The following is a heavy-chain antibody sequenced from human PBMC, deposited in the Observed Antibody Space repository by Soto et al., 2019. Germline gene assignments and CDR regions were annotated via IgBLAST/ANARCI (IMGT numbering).Heavy chain of an antibody. V-gene: IGHV1-18*01. J-gene: IGHJ6*02. CDR2: ISTYNGDT. D-gene: IGHD3-10*01. Sequence: ASVKVSCKASGYIFTNYEISWVRQAPGQGLEWMGWISTYNGDTNYAQKFQGRVTMTRDTSISTAYMELSRLRSDDTAVYYCARGLWFGELLGYYYGMDVWGQGTTVTVSS. CDR3: ARGLWFGELLGYYYGMDV. CDR1: GYIFTNYE.